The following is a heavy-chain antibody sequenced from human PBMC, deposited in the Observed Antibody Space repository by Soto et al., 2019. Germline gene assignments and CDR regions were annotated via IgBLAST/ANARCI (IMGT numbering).Heavy chain of an antibody. CDR2: VYWDDDK. J-gene: IGHJ4*02. Sequence: QITLNESGPALVKPTQTRTLTCTFSGFSLNTRGVGVGWIRQPPGTALEWLGVVYWDDDKTYSPSLKSRLTITKDTPKNQVALRMTKMDPVDTATYYCAHWRGGVASFWGQGTLVTVSS. CDR3: AHWRGGVASF. CDR1: GFSLNTRGVG. D-gene: IGHD3-16*01. V-gene: IGHV2-5*02.